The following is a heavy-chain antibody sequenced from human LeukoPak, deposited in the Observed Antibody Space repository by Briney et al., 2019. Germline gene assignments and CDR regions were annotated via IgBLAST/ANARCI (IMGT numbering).Heavy chain of an antibody. CDR1: GFTFSSYA. CDR2: ISGSGGST. Sequence: GGSLRLSCAASGFTFSSYAMSWVRQAPGKGLEWVSAISGSGGSTYYADSVKGRFTISRDNSKNTLCLQMNSLRAEDTAVYYCSGSTGIAARRDRYYYYGMDVWGQGTTVTVSS. CDR3: SGSTGIAARRDRYYYYGMDV. V-gene: IGHV3-23*01. J-gene: IGHJ6*02. D-gene: IGHD6-6*01.